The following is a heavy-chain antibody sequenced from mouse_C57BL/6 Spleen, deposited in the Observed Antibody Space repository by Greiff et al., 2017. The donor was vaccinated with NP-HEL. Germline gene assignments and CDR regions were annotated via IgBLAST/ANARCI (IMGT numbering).Heavy chain of an antibody. V-gene: IGHV3-6*01. D-gene: IGHD1-1*01. CDR2: ISYDGSN. Sequence: EVQLQESGPGLVKPSQSLSLTCSVTGYSITSGYYWNWIRQFPGNKLEWMGYISYDGSNNYNPSLKNRISITRDTSKNQFFLKLNSVTTEDTATYYCARGGLFITAVAYSFDYWGQGTTLTVSS. CDR1: GYSITSGYY. J-gene: IGHJ2*01. CDR3: ARGGLFITAVAYSFDY.